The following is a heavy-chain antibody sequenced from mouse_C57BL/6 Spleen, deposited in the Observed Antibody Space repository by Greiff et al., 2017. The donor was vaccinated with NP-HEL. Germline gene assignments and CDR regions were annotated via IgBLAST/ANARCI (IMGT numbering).Heavy chain of an antibody. V-gene: IGHV1-15*01. CDR1: GYTFTDYE. CDR3: TRDGSSCAY. D-gene: IGHD1-1*01. CDR2: IDPETGGT. Sequence: QVQLQQSGAELVRPGASVTLSCKASGYTFTDYEMHWVKQTPVHGLEGIGAIDPETGGTAYNQKFKGKSILTADKSSSTAYMDLRSLTSEDSAVYYCTRDGSSCAYWGQGTLVTVSA. J-gene: IGHJ3*01.